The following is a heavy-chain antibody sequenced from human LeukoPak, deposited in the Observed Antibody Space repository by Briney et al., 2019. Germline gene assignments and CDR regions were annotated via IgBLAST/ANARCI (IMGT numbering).Heavy chain of an antibody. CDR3: ARGTGSYILQYTVPSDY. V-gene: IGHV3-48*03. CDR1: GFTFSSYE. D-gene: IGHD3-10*01. Sequence: GGSLRLSCAASGFTFSSYEMNWVRQAPGKGPEWVSYISSSGSTIYYADSVKGRFTISRDNAKNSLYLQMNSLRAEDTAVYYCARGTGSYILQYTVPSDYWGQGTLVTVSS. J-gene: IGHJ4*02. CDR2: ISSSGSTI.